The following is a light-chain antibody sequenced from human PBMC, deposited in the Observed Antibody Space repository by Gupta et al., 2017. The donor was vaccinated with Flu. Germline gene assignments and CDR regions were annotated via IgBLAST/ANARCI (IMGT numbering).Light chain of an antibody. CDR2: DAS. CDR3: QQYDNGPPWT. Sequence: VMTQSPATLSVSPGERATRSCRASQSVSSNVAWYQQKPGQAPRLLIYDASSRATGVPPRFSANGSRTDFTLTIISLQSEDSALYYCQQYDNGPPWTFGQGTKV. J-gene: IGKJ1*01. CDR1: QSVSSN. V-gene: IGKV3-15*01.